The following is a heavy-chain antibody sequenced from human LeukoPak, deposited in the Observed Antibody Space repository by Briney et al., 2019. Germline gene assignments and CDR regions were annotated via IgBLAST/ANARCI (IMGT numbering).Heavy chain of an antibody. CDR1: GFTFSSYS. CDR3: ARKMVGATENYFDY. V-gene: IGHV3-21*01. D-gene: IGHD1-26*01. Sequence: GGSLRLSCAASGFTFSSYSMNWVRQAPGKGLEWVSSISSSSSYIHYADSVKGRFTISRDNAKNSLYLQMNSLRAEDTAVYYCARKMVGATENYFDYWGQGTLVTVSS. CDR2: ISSSSSYI. J-gene: IGHJ4*02.